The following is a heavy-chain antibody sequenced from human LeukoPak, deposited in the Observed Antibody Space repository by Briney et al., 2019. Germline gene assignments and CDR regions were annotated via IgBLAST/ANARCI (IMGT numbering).Heavy chain of an antibody. Sequence: GGSLRLSCAASGFTVSSNYMSWVRQAPGKGLEWVSVIYSGGSTYYADSVKGRFTISRDNSKNTLYLQMNSLRAEDTAVYYCARGLGWSIVSGYYSDAFDIWGQGTMVTVSS. CDR2: IYSGGST. CDR3: ARGLGWSIVSGYYSDAFDI. CDR1: GFTVSSNY. D-gene: IGHD3-22*01. V-gene: IGHV3-53*01. J-gene: IGHJ3*02.